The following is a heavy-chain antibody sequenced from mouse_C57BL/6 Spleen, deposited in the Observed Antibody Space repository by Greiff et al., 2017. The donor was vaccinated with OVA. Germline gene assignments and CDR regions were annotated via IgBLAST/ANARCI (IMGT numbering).Heavy chain of an antibody. CDR1: GYAFSSSW. V-gene: IGHV1-82*01. D-gene: IGHD3-1*01. CDR2: IYPGAGDT. Sequence: QVQLQQSGPELVKPGASVKISCKASGYAFSSSWMNWVKQRPGKGLEWIGRIYPGAGDTNYNGKFKGKATLTADKSSSTAYMQLSSLTSGASAVYFCAPAGAWGFLGYWGQGTTLTVSS. CDR3: APAGAWGFLGY. J-gene: IGHJ2*01.